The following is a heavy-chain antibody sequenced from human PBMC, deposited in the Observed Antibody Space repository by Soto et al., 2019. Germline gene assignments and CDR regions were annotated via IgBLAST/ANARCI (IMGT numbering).Heavy chain of an antibody. V-gene: IGHV3-74*01. CDR1: GFTFNDYW. D-gene: IGHD4-17*01. J-gene: IGHJ4*02. CDR3: ARGLYPKYGQAF. CDR2: INGEGTTT. Sequence: EVQLVESGGGLVQTGGSLRLSCAASGFTFNDYWVHWVRQAPGKGLVWVSRINGEGTTTNYAVSVKGRFAISRDNAQNTLYPQMNTLRADDTAVYYSARGLYPKYGQAFWGQGTVVTVSS.